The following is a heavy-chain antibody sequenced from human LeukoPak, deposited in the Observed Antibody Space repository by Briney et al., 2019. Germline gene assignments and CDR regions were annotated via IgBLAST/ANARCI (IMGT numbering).Heavy chain of an antibody. D-gene: IGHD3-3*01. Sequence: GASLRLSCAASGFTFNRYSMNWVRQAPGKGLEWISYISSSGTTIYYADSVQGRFIISRDNARNSLYQQMNSLRAEDTAVYYCARVGYSDFWSGYYWDYWGQGTLATVSS. CDR1: GFTFNRYS. J-gene: IGHJ4*02. V-gene: IGHV3-48*01. CDR2: ISSSGTTI. CDR3: ARVGYSDFWSGYYWDY.